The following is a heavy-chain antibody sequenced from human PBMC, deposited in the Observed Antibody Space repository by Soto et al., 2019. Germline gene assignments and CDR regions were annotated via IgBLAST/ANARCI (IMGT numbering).Heavy chain of an antibody. J-gene: IGHJ6*02. V-gene: IGHV4-39*01. CDR1: GGSISSSSYY. CDR2: IYYSGST. CDR3: LCGSGSYYSRWYYYYGMDV. Sequence: PSETLSLTCTVSGGSISSSSYYWGWIRQPPGKGLEWIGSIYYSGSTYYNPSLTSRVSICGDTSKNQFCLSLSCVTAADKAVYYCLCGSGSYYSRWYYYYGMDVWGQGTTVTVAS. D-gene: IGHD3-10*01.